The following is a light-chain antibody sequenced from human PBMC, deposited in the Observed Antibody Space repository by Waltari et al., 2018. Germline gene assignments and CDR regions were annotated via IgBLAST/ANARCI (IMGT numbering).Light chain of an antibody. CDR1: SSDVGGVNY. J-gene: IGLJ1*01. CDR3: CSYAGSYTEV. Sequence: QSALTQPRPVSGSPGQSVTISCTGTSSDVGGVNYVSWYQQHPGKAPKLMIYDVSKRPSGVPDRFSGSKSGNTASLTISGLQAEDEADYYCCSYAGSYTEVFGTGTKVTVL. V-gene: IGLV2-11*01. CDR2: DVS.